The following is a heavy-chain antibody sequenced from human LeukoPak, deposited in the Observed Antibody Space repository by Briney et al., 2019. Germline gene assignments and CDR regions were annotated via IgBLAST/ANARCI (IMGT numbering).Heavy chain of an antibody. D-gene: IGHD3-22*01. J-gene: IGHJ4*02. Sequence: SVKVSCKASGYTFTSYYMHWVRQAPGQGLEWMGIINPSGGSTSYAQKFQGRVTMTRDTSTSTVYMELSSLRSEDTAVYYCARDEPPKRGYYYDSSPSFDYWGQGTLVTVSS. V-gene: IGHV1-46*01. CDR2: INPSGGST. CDR3: ARDEPPKRGYYYDSSPSFDY. CDR1: GYTFTSYY.